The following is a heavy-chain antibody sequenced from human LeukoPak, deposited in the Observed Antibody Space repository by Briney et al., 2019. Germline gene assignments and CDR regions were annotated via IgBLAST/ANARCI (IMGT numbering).Heavy chain of an antibody. V-gene: IGHV3-48*03. CDR1: GFTFSSYE. J-gene: IGHJ4*02. CDR3: ARGSLHSAYGFDY. D-gene: IGHD5-12*01. Sequence: GGSLRLSCAASGFTFSSYEMNWVRQAPGKGLGWVSHSSSSGSTIYYAGSVKGRFTIARDNAKNSVYLQMNSLRAEDTAVYYCARGSLHSAYGFDYWGQGTLVTVSS. CDR2: SSSSGSTI.